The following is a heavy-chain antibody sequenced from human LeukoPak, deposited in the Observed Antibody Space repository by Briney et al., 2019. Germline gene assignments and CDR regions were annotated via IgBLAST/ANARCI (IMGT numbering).Heavy chain of an antibody. V-gene: IGHV1-2*02. D-gene: IGHD4-17*01. CDR1: GYTFTGYY. Sequence: ASVKVSCKASGYTFTGYYMHWVRQAPGQGLEWMGWINPNSGGTTYAQKFQGRVTMTRDTSISTAYMELSRLRSDDTAVYYCARTTTVTAVDYYYGMDVWGQGTTVTVSS. CDR2: INPNSGGT. J-gene: IGHJ6*02. CDR3: ARTTTVTAVDYYYGMDV.